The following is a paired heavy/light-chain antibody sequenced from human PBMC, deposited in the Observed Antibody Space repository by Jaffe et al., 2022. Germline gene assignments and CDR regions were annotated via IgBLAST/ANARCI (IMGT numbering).Heavy chain of an antibody. CDR2: IYHSGSA. CDR3: VRRVTVVRGVVLHSYHFDY. J-gene: IGHJ4*02. Sequence: QVQLQESGPGLVEPSETLSLTCAVSGYSISSGYYWDWIRQPPGKGLEWIGTIYHSGSAYYSPSLQSRATISVDTSKNQFSLILTSVTAADTAVYYCVRRVTVVRGVVLHSYHFDYWGQGTLVTVSS. V-gene: IGHV4-38-2*01. D-gene: IGHD3-10*01. CDR1: GYSISSGYY.
Light chain of an antibody. V-gene: IGKV3-15*01. CDR3: QQYNNWPPLT. CDR1: QSVNSN. Sequence: EIVMTQSPATLSVSPGARATLSCRAAQSVNSNLAWYQQKPGQAPRLLIYGASTRATGIPARFSGSGSGTEFTLTISSLQSEDSAVYYCQQYNNWPPLTFGGGTKVEIK. CDR2: GAS. J-gene: IGKJ4*01.